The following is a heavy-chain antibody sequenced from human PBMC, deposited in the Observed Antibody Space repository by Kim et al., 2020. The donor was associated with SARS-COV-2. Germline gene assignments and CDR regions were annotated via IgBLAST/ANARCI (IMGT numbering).Heavy chain of an antibody. J-gene: IGHJ4*02. Sequence: DALKGRFTISRDNAKNSLYLQMNSLRADDTAVYYCARVSLGSSSWYYFDYWGQGTLVTVSS. V-gene: IGHV3-11*05. D-gene: IGHD6-13*01. CDR3: ARVSLGSSSWYYFDY.